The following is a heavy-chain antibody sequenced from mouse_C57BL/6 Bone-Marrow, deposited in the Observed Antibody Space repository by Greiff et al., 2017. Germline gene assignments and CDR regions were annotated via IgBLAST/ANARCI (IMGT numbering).Heavy chain of an antibody. CDR3: APSYDGYLEGGY. CDR2: IDPEDGET. V-gene: IGHV14-2*01. CDR1: GFNIKDYY. Sequence: VQLKESGAELVKPGASVKLSCTASGFNIKDYYMHWVKQRTEQGLEWIGRIDPEDGETTYAPKFQGKATITADTSSNTAYLQLSSLTSEDTAVYYYAPSYDGYLEGGYWGQGTTLTVSS. J-gene: IGHJ2*01. D-gene: IGHD2-3*01.